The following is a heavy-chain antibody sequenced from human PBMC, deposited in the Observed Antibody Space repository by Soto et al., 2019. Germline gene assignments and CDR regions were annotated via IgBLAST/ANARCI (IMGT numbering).Heavy chain of an antibody. V-gene: IGHV4-59*01. J-gene: IGHJ5*02. CDR3: ARVLFGRGNWFDP. Sequence: SETLSLTCTVSGGSISSSYWSWIRQPPGKGLEWIGYIYYSGSTNYNPSLKSRVTISVDTSKNQFSLKLSSVTAADTAVYYCARVLFGRGNWFDPWGQGTLVTVS. D-gene: IGHD3-3*01. CDR1: GGSISSSY. CDR2: IYYSGST.